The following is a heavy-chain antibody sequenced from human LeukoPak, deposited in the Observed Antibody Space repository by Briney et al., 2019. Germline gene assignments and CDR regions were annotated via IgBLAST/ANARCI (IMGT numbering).Heavy chain of an antibody. D-gene: IGHD4-17*01. CDR1: GFTFSSYA. CDR3: ARDRLKAPSGDYVVCYYMDV. CDR2: ISSSGSTI. J-gene: IGHJ6*03. V-gene: IGHV3-48*04. Sequence: GGSLRLSCAASGFTFSSYAMSWVRQAPGKGLEWVSYISSSGSTIYYADSVKGRFTISRDNAKNSLYLQMNSLRAEDTAVYYCARDRLKAPSGDYVVCYYMDVWGKGTTVTVSS.